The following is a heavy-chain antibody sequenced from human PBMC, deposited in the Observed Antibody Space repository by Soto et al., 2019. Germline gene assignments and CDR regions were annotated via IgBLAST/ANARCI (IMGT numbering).Heavy chain of an antibody. CDR2: ISYDGSNT. J-gene: IGHJ6*01. D-gene: IGHD6-13*01. V-gene: IGHV3-30-3*01. CDR1: GFTFSSYA. CDR3: ARDLGAYSSSGRYYYGMDV. Sequence: ESGGGVVQPGRSLRLSCAASGFTFSSYAMHWVRQAPGKGLEWVAVISYDGSNTYYADSVKGRFTISRDNSKNTLYLQMNSLRAEDTAVYYCARDLGAYSSSGRYYYGMDVW.